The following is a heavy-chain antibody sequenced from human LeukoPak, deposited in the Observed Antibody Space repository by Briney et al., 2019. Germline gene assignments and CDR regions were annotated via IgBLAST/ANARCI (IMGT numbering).Heavy chain of an antibody. CDR3: AREGYDILTGYYPLDY. D-gene: IGHD3-9*01. CDR2: ISSSGSTI. CDR1: GFTFSSYE. V-gene: IGHV3-48*03. J-gene: IGHJ4*02. Sequence: PGGSLRLSCAASGFTFSSYEMNWVRQAPGKGLEWVSYISSSGSTIYYADSVKGRCTIPRDNAKNSLYLQMNSLRAEDTAVYYCAREGYDILTGYYPLDYWGQGTLVTVSS.